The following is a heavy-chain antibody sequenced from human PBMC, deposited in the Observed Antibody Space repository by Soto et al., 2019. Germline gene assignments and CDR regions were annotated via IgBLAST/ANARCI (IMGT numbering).Heavy chain of an antibody. D-gene: IGHD4-17*01. V-gene: IGHV3-53*01. J-gene: IGHJ4*02. CDR1: GIIVSSNY. Sequence: EVQLVQSGGGLIQPEGSLKLSCAAPGIIVSSNYMSWVRQAPGKGLEWVSVLYHGGSAYYADSVKGRFTISRDNPENTLYLQMNSLRVEDTCVYYCTRSRYGDPDYWGQGTLVTVSS. CDR3: TRSRYGDPDY. CDR2: LYHGGSA.